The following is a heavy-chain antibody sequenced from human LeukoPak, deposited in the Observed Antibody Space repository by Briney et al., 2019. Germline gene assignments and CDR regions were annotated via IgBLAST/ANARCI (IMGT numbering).Heavy chain of an antibody. J-gene: IGHJ4*02. Sequence: SQTLSLTCTVSGGSISSGGYYWSWIRQHPGKGLEWIGYIYYSGSTYYNPSLKSRVTISVDTSKNQFSLKLSSVTAADTAVYYCARDVGSPVYYFDYWGQGTLVTVSS. CDR1: GGSISSGGYY. CDR3: ARDVGSPVYYFDY. V-gene: IGHV4-30-4*08. D-gene: IGHD1-26*01. CDR2: IYYSGST.